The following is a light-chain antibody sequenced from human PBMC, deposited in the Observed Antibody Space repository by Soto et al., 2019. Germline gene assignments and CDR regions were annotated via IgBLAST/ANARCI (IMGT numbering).Light chain of an antibody. Sequence: EIVMTQSPATLSVSPGERATLSCRASQSVSSNLAWYQQKPGQAPRLLIYAALTRATGIPARFSGSGSGTEFTLTISSLQSEDFAVYYCQQYNNWPPGTFGQGTKLVIK. CDR3: QQYNNWPPGT. CDR2: AAL. V-gene: IGKV3-15*01. J-gene: IGKJ2*01. CDR1: QSVSSN.